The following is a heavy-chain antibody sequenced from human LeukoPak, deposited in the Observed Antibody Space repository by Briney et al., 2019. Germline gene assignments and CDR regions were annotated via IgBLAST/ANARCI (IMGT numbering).Heavy chain of an antibody. CDR2: IRSKAYGGTT. D-gene: IGHD5-24*01. Sequence: GGSLRLSCTASGFTFGGYAMSWFRQAPGKGLEWVGFIRSKAYGGTTEYAASVKGRFTISRDDSKSIAYLQMNSLKTEDTAVYYCTREMATVYWGQGTLVTVSS. CDR1: GFTFGGYA. CDR3: TREMATVY. V-gene: IGHV3-49*03. J-gene: IGHJ4*02.